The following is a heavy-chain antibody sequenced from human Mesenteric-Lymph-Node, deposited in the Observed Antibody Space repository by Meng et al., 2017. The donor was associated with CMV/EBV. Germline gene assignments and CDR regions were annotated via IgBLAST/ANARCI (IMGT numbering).Heavy chain of an antibody. V-gene: IGHV3-7*01. CDR1: GFTSSSYW. CDR3: ARVVRGPVDFDY. Sequence: GESLKISCAASGFTSSSYWMSWVRQAPGKGLEWVANIKQDGSEQYYVDSVKGRFTISRDNAKNSLYLQMNSLRGEDTAVYYCARVVRGPVDFDYWGQGTLVTVSS. D-gene: IGHD6-13*01. CDR2: IKQDGSEQ. J-gene: IGHJ4*02.